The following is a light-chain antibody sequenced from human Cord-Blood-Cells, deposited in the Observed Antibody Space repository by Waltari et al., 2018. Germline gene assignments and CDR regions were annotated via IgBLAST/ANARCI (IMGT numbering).Light chain of an antibody. V-gene: IGLV2-11*01. CDR1: SSDVGGYNY. Sequence: QSALTQPRSVSGSPGQSVTISCTGTSSDVGGYNYVSWYQQHPGKAPKLMIYEFSKRPSGVPDRFSGSKSGNTASLTISGLQAEDEADYYCCSYAGSYVVFGGGTKLTVL. CDR3: CSYAGSYVV. J-gene: IGLJ2*01. CDR2: EFS.